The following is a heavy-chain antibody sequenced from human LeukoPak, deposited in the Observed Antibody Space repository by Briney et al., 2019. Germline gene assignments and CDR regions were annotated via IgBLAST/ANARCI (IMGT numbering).Heavy chain of an antibody. CDR1: GGSLSGFY. CDR2: IHHSGRT. V-gene: IGHV4-34*01. Sequence: SETLSLNCSVYGGSLSGFYWSWIRQAPGKGLEWIGEIHHSGRTSHNPSLKSRVTMSVDTSTNQFSLKMSAVTAADTAVYYCARAPGYCYDSSGYCLDYWGQGSMVTVSS. J-gene: IGHJ4*02. CDR3: ARAPGYCYDSSGYCLDY. D-gene: IGHD3-22*01.